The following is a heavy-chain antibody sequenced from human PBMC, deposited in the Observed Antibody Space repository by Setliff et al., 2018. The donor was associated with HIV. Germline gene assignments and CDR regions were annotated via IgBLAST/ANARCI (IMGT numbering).Heavy chain of an antibody. Sequence: SVKVSCKASGDTFSNYAITWVRQAPGQGLEWMGGINPLFGTTNYAHNFQGRLTITTDQIMSTAYMELTSLRSEDTDVYYCASGSGYCNKGDCYIGVHRTPDKYYFDSWGQGTLVTVSS. V-gene: IGHV1-69*05. CDR2: INPLFGTT. D-gene: IGHD2-8*01. J-gene: IGHJ4*02. CDR1: GDTFSNYA. CDR3: ASGSGYCNKGDCYIGVHRTPDKYYFDS.